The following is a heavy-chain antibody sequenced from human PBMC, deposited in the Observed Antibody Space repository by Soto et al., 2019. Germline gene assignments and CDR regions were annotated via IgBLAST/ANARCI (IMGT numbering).Heavy chain of an antibody. CDR3: ARDWTRPGPASVDY. Sequence: PGGSLRLSCAASGFTFSRFWMHWVRQGPGKGLVWVSQISSDGSDIRYADSVEGRFTISRDNAKNTMYLQMNSLRVEDTAVYFCARDWTRPGPASVDYRGQRTVVTISA. D-gene: IGHD2-15*01. CDR2: ISSDGSDI. V-gene: IGHV3-74*01. CDR1: GFTFSRFW. J-gene: IGHJ4*02.